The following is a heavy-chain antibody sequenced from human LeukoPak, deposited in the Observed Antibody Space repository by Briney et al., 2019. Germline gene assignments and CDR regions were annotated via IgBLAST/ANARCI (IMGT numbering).Heavy chain of an antibody. J-gene: IGHJ4*02. CDR1: GFTFNEYA. V-gene: IGHV3-30-3*01. CDR2: ISYDGYDK. Sequence: PGGSLRLSCAASGFTFNEYAVHWVRQTPGKGLEWVALISYDGYDKSYADSVRGRFTISRDNSKNTLNLQMDSLRSEDTAIYYCARDFFPIADSTWYEIGYWGQGTLVTVSS. CDR3: ARDFFPIADSTWYEIGY. D-gene: IGHD2-21*01.